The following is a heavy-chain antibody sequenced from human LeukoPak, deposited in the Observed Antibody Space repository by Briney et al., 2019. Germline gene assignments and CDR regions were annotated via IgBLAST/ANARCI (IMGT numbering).Heavy chain of an antibody. Sequence: QPGGSLRLSCAASGFSFSTNPMSWVRQAPGKGLEWVSAISPDKTYYADSVKGRLTISRDNYKNTVDLHMNSPRAEDTAIYYCVKEHVDRAFTRSFEIWGQGIVVTVS. D-gene: IGHD3-10*01. CDR1: GFSFSTNP. J-gene: IGHJ3*02. V-gene: IGHV3-23*01. CDR2: ISPDKT. CDR3: VKEHVDRAFTRSFEI.